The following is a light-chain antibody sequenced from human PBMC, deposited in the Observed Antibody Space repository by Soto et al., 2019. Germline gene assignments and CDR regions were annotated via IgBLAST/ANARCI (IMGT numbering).Light chain of an antibody. CDR3: QQYNNWPPGAT. Sequence: EIVLTQSPGTLSLSPGERATLSCRASQSVSSSYLAWYQQKPGQAPSLLIYGASSRATGIPDRFSGGGSGTDFTLTISNLQSEDLAVYYCQQYNNWPPGATFGPGTKVEI. V-gene: IGKV3-20*01. CDR1: QSVSSSY. CDR2: GAS. J-gene: IGKJ3*01.